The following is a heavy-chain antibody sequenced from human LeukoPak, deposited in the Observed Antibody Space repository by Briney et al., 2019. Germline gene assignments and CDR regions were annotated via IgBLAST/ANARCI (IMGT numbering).Heavy chain of an antibody. Sequence: PGGSLRLSCAASGFTFSSYSMNWVRQAPGKGLEWVSYISSSSSTIYYADSVKGRFTISRDNAKNSLYLQMNSLRAEDTAVYYCASGDGGYDFGDAFDIWGQGTMVTVSS. CDR3: ASGDGGYDFGDAFDI. V-gene: IGHV3-48*04. D-gene: IGHD5-12*01. CDR1: GFTFSSYS. J-gene: IGHJ3*02. CDR2: ISSSSSTI.